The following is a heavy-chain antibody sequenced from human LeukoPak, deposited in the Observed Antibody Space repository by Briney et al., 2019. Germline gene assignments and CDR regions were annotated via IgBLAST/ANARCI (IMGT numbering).Heavy chain of an antibody. D-gene: IGHD2-2*01. CDR3: AKGEAGTRPAPFDY. CDR2: ISGSGGST. CDR1: GFSFKDYW. V-gene: IGHV3-23*01. Sequence: GGSLRLSCAASGFSFKDYWMSWVRQAPGKGLEWVSAISGSGGSTYYADSVKGRFTISRDNSKNTLYLQMNSLRAEDTAVYYCAKGEAGTRPAPFDYWGQGTLVTVSS. J-gene: IGHJ4*02.